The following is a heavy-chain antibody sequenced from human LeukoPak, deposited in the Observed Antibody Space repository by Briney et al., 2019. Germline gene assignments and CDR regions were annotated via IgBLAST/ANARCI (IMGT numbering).Heavy chain of an antibody. CDR3: ARGRDSRGYQFMGFDS. Sequence: PSQTLSLTCTVSGDSISSGNYYWSWIRQPAGKGLEWIGRIWADGAPTYRPSLKSRVTISVDTSKNQFSLRLSSVTAADTAVYYCARGRDSRGYQFMGFDSWGQGTLVTVSS. CDR2: IWADGAP. CDR1: GDSISSGNYY. V-gene: IGHV4-61*02. J-gene: IGHJ4*02. D-gene: IGHD3-22*01.